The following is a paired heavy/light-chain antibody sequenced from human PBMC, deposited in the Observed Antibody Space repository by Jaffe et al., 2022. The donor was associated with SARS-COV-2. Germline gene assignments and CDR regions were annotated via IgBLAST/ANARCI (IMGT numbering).Heavy chain of an antibody. V-gene: IGHV1-18*01. Sequence: QVQLVQSGAEVKKPGASVKVSCKSSGYTFTNYDISWVRQAPGQGLEWMGWISAYNGNTKYAQKLQGRVTMTTDTSTSTAFMELRTLRSDDTAVYYCARNRWYRVLNYYYMDVWGKGTTVTVSS. J-gene: IGHJ6*03. CDR3: ARNRWYRVLNYYYMDV. D-gene: IGHD6-13*01. CDR1: GYTFTNYD. CDR2: ISAYNGNT.
Light chain of an antibody. V-gene: IGKV3-20*01. CDR1: QSFTSSY. Sequence: EFVLTQSPGTLSLSPGQRATLSCRASQSFTSSYLAWYQQKPGQAPRLLIYGASTRATGIPDRFSGSGSGTDFTLTISRLEPEDFAVYYCQQYGTFGQGTKVEVK. CDR2: GAS. CDR3: QQYGT. J-gene: IGKJ1*01.